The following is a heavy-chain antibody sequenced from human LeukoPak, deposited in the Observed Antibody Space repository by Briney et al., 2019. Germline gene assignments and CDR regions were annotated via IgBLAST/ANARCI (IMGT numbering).Heavy chain of an antibody. CDR2: ISAYNGNT. CDR1: GYTFTSYG. CDR3: ASTIWGYDVAATDYYFDY. V-gene: IGHV1-18*01. J-gene: IGHJ4*02. Sequence: ASVKVSCKASGYTFTSYGISRVRQAPGQGLEWMGWISAYNGNTNYAQKLQGRVTMTTDTSTSTAYMELRSLRSDDTAVYYCASTIWGYDVAATDYYFDYWGQGTLVTVSS. D-gene: IGHD2-15*01.